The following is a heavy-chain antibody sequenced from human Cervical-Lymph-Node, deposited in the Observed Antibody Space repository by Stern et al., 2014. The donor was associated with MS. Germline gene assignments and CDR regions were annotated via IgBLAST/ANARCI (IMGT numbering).Heavy chain of an antibody. CDR1: GLTVSSDY. V-gene: IGHV3-53*01. J-gene: IGHJ4*02. CDR2: IYSTGTT. CDR3: ARAPTITTNYDS. D-gene: IGHD5-24*01. Sequence: EVHLVESGGGLIQPGGSLRLSCAVSGLTVSSDYISWVRQAPGKGLEWISIIYSTGTTFYADSVQGRFTISRDNSKNTVFLQMNSLRGDDTAVYFCARAPTITTNYDSWGQGTLVTVSS.